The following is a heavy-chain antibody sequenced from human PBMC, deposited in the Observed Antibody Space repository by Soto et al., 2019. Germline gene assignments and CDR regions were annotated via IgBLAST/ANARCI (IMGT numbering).Heavy chain of an antibody. Sequence: GASVKVSCKASGGTFSSYAISWVRQAPGQGLEWMGGIIPIFGTANYAQKFQGRVTITADESTSTAYMELSSLRSEDTAVYYCARKKGITPVRGPNDAFDMWGQGTIVTVSS. CDR3: ARKKGITPVRGPNDAFDM. V-gene: IGHV1-69*13. J-gene: IGHJ3*02. D-gene: IGHD3-10*01. CDR2: IIPIFGTA. CDR1: GGTFSSYA.